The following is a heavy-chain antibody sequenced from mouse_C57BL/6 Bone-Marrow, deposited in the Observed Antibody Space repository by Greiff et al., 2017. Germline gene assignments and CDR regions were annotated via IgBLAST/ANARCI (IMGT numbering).Heavy chain of an antibody. Sequence: QVQLQQPGAELVMPGASVKLSCKASGYTFTSYWMHWVKQRPGQGLEWIGEIDPSDSYTNYNQKFKGKSTLTVDKSSSTAYMQLSSLTSEDSAVYYCAREGGGYDEGYAMDYWGQGTSVTVSS. CDR1: GYTFTSYW. CDR2: IDPSDSYT. CDR3: AREGGGYDEGYAMDY. J-gene: IGHJ4*01. D-gene: IGHD2-2*01. V-gene: IGHV1-69*01.